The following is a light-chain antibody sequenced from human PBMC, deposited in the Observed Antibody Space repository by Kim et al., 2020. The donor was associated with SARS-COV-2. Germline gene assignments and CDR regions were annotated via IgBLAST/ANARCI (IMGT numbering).Light chain of an antibody. CDR1: SGHSSYP. J-gene: IGLJ3*02. CDR3: QTWGPGIRV. V-gene: IGLV4-69*01. Sequence: QLVLTQSPSASASLGASVKLTCTLSSGHSSYPIAWYQQQPEKGPRYLMKLNSDGSHSKGDGTPDRFSGSSSGAERYLSISSLQSEDEADYYCQTWGPGIRVSGGGTRWTV. CDR2: LNSDGSH.